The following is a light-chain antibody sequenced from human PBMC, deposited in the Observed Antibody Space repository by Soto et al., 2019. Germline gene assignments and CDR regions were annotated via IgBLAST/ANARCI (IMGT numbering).Light chain of an antibody. J-gene: IGLJ2*01. Sequence: QSALTQPASVSGSPGQSITISCTGTSSDVGGYNYVSWYQQLPGKAPKLMIYEVSNRPSGVSNRFSGSKSGNTASLTISGLQAEDEADYYCSSYTSSNTLVFGGGTQLTVL. V-gene: IGLV2-14*01. CDR1: SSDVGGYNY. CDR2: EVS. CDR3: SSYTSSNTLV.